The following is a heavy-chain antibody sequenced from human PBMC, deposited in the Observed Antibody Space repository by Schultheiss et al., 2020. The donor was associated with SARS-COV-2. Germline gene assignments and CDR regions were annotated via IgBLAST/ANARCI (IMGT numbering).Heavy chain of an antibody. V-gene: IGHV1-2*02. CDR2: INPKGGGT. Sequence: ASVKVSCKASGYTFTDNYLYWVRQAPGQGLEWMGWINPKGGGTNYAQKFQGRVTMTRDTSISTAYMELSRLRSDDTAVYYCARRRSFDGISPAEYFQHWGQGTLVTVSS. CDR1: GYTFTDNY. CDR3: ARRRSFDGISPAEYFQH. J-gene: IGHJ1*01. D-gene: IGHD3-3*02.